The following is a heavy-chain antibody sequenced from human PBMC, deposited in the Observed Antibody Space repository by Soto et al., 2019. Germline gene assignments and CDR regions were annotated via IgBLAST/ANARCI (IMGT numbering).Heavy chain of an antibody. CDR3: ARDGSNSYGLDV. D-gene: IGHD3-10*01. CDR2: IYNGGNT. J-gene: IGHJ6*02. V-gene: IGHV4-4*07. CDR1: GGSISSYY. Sequence: SETLSLTCTVSGGSISSYYWSWIRQSAGKGLEWIGRIYNGGNTQYNPSLKSRVTMSADTSKNQFSLRLNSVTAADTAVYYCARDGSNSYGLDVWGQGTTVTVSS.